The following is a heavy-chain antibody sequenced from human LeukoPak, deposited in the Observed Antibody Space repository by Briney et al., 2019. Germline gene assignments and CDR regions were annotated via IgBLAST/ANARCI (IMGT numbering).Heavy chain of an antibody. CDR2: ISYDGSNK. D-gene: IGHD6-19*01. CDR3: AKETPAVGNWFDP. Sequence: PGGSLRLSCAASGFTFSSYGMHWVRQAPGKGLEWGAVISYDGSNKYYADSVKGRFTISRDNSKNTLYLQMNSLRAEDTAVYYCAKETPAVGNWFDPLGQGTLVTVSS. V-gene: IGHV3-30*18. J-gene: IGHJ5*02. CDR1: GFTFSSYG.